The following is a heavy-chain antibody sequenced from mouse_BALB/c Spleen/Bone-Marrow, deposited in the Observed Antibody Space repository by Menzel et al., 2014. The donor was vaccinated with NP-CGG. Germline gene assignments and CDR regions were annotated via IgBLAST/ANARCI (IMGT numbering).Heavy chain of an antibody. Sequence: EVMLVESGGGLVQPGDSLRLSCATSGFTFTEYYMSWVRQPPGKALEWLGFIRDKANGYTTDYSASVKGRFTMSRGNSQSILYLQMNTLRAEDSATYYCARVYIYDGGNAMDYWGQGTSVTVSS. V-gene: IGHV7-3*02. CDR1: GFTFTEYY. CDR3: ARVYIYDGGNAMDY. J-gene: IGHJ4*01. D-gene: IGHD2-12*01. CDR2: IRDKANGYTT.